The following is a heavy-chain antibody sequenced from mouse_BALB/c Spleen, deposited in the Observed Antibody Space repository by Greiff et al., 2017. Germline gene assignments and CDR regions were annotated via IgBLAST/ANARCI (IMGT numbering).Heavy chain of an antibody. CDR3: ARKKDYGDAMDY. Sequence: EVKVEESGGGLVQPGGSRKLSCAASGFTFSSFGMHWVRQAPEKGLEWVAYISSGSSTIYYADTVKGRFTISRDNPKNTLFLQMTSLRSEDTAMYYCARKKDYGDAMDYWGQGTSVTVSS. J-gene: IGHJ4*01. CDR2: ISSGSSTI. V-gene: IGHV5-17*02. CDR1: GFTFSSFG. D-gene: IGHD1-1*01.